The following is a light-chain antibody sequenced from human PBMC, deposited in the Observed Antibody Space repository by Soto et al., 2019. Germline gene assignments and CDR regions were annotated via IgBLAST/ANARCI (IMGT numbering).Light chain of an antibody. J-gene: IGKJ2*01. CDR3: QHYFNWPYT. Sequence: EIVMTQSPATLSVSPGERASLSCRASQSVSSNLAWYQQKPGQAPRLLIYGASTRATGIPGRFSGSGSGTEFTLTISSLQSEDFALYYCQHYFNWPYTFGQGTKLEIK. CDR1: QSVSSN. CDR2: GAS. V-gene: IGKV3-15*01.